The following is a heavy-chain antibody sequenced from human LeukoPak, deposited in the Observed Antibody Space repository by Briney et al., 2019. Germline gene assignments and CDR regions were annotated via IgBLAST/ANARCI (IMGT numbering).Heavy chain of an antibody. D-gene: IGHD5-24*01. V-gene: IGHV3-33*01. CDR3: VRDRGALQYFDY. CDR1: GFTFRNHG. Sequence: GRSLRLSCAASGFTFRNHGMHWIRQAPGKGLEWGAIIWYDGSNKYYADSLNGRFTISRDNSKNTLYLQMNNLTDVDTAVYYCVRDRGALQYFDYWGQGTLVTVSS. CDR2: IWYDGSNK. J-gene: IGHJ4*02.